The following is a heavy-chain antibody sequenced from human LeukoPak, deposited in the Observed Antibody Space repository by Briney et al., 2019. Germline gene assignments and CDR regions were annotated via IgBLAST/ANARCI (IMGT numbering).Heavy chain of an antibody. Sequence: ASVKVSCNASAYTFTNNYIHCDRQPAGQGLEWMGSINHSSGGTAYAQKFQGRVIMTTDTSIITAYMEMNRLTSDDTAVYYCASIWGPTWGSYFQHWGQGTLVTVSS. D-gene: IGHD3-16*01. V-gene: IGHV1-2*02. CDR3: ASIWGPTWGSYFQH. CDR2: INHSSGGT. J-gene: IGHJ1*01. CDR1: AYTFTNNY.